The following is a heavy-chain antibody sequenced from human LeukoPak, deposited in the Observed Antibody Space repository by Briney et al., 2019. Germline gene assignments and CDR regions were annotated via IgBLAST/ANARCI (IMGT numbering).Heavy chain of an antibody. D-gene: IGHD2-15*01. V-gene: IGHV1-2*02. Sequence: ASVKVSCKASGYTFTGYYMHWVRQAPGQGLEWMGWINPNSGGTNYAQKFQGRVTMTRDTSISTAYMELSGLRSDDTAVYYCARTDRYCSGGSCYFDYWGQGTLVTVSS. CDR3: ARTDRYCSGGSCYFDY. J-gene: IGHJ4*02. CDR1: GYTFTGYY. CDR2: INPNSGGT.